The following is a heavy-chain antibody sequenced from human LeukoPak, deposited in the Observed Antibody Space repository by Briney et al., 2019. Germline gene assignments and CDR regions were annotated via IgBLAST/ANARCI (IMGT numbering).Heavy chain of an antibody. D-gene: IGHD1-26*01. CDR2: ISYNGDST. Sequence: RCGSRRLSCSGSGFTFSRLNMHWVRQAPGKGLEYVSAISYNGDSTYYVDSVKGRFTISRDNSKNTLDLQMSSLRPEDTAVYYCVSDRENQEQIWGTGTRVPVSS. CDR3: VSDRENQEQI. V-gene: IGHV3-64D*09. CDR1: GFTFSRLN. J-gene: IGHJ3*02.